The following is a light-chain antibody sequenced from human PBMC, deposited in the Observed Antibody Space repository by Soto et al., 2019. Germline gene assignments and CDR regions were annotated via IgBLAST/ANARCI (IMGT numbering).Light chain of an antibody. J-gene: IGKJ1*01. V-gene: IGKV3-20*01. CDR2: GAS. Sequence: EIILTQSPDTLSVSPGERATLSCRAGQSVSSAYLAWYQQKPGQAPRLLIYGASSRATGIPDRFSGSGSGTDFTLPISRLEPEDFAVYYCQHGTFGQGTKVDIK. CDR3: QHGT. CDR1: QSVSSAY.